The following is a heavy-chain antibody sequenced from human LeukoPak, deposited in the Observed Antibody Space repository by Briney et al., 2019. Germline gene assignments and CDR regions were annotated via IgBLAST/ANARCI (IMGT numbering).Heavy chain of an antibody. CDR2: ISAYNGNT. Sequence: ASVKVSCKASGYTFTGYYMHWVRQAPGQGLEWMGWISAYNGNTNYAQKLQGRVTMTTDTSTSTAYMELRSLRSDDTAVYYCARSLNDYGDYVVSYWGQGTLVTVSS. J-gene: IGHJ4*02. CDR3: ARSLNDYGDYVVSY. CDR1: GYTFTGYY. V-gene: IGHV1-18*04. D-gene: IGHD4-17*01.